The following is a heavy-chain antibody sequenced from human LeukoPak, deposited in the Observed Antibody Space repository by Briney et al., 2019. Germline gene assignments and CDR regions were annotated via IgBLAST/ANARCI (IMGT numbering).Heavy chain of an antibody. CDR3: AKVSDYGYYYFDY. V-gene: IGHV3-30*02. CDR2: IRYDGSNK. Sequence: GRSLRLSCAASDLTFSSYSMNWVRQAPGKGLEWVAFIRYDGSNKYYADSVKGRFTISRDNSKNTLYLQMNSLRAEDTAVYYCAKVSDYGYYYFDYWGQGTLVTVSS. J-gene: IGHJ4*02. CDR1: DLTFSSYS. D-gene: IGHD4-17*01.